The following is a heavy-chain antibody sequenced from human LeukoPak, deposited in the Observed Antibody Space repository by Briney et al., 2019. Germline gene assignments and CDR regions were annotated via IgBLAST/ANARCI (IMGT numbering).Heavy chain of an antibody. D-gene: IGHD1-14*01. V-gene: IGHV4-59*01. Sequence: SETLSLTCTISGGSISSFCWSWIRQSPGKGLEWIGYVYYRGSTNYNPSLKSRVTISVDTSKNQFSLKLTSVTAADTAVYYCARGPGRYFDYWGQGTLVTVSS. CDR3: ARGPGRYFDY. CDR2: VYYRGST. CDR1: GGSISSFC. J-gene: IGHJ4*02.